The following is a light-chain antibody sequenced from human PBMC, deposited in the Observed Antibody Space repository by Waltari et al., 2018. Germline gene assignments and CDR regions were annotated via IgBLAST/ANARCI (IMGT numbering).Light chain of an antibody. J-gene: IGKJ1*01. Sequence: EIVLTQSPGTLSLSVGERATVPCRARESVSRALAWYQQKPGPAPRLLIYGASTRATGIPDRFSGSGSGTDFSLTISRLEPDDFAVYYCQHYLRLPVTFGQGTTVEI. CDR1: ESVSRA. CDR2: GAS. CDR3: QHYLRLPVT. V-gene: IGKV3-20*01.